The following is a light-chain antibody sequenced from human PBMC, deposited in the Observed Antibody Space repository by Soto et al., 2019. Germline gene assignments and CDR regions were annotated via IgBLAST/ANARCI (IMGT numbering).Light chain of an antibody. Sequence: QSALTQPASVSGSPGQSITISCTGTSSDVGGYDYVSWYQQHPGKAPKLMIYEVSYRPSGVSNRFSGSKSGNTASLTISGLQAEDEADYYCSSYTSRIITYLFGKGTKVTV. CDR1: SSDVGGYDY. J-gene: IGLJ1*01. V-gene: IGLV2-14*01. CDR2: EVS. CDR3: SSYTSRIITYL.